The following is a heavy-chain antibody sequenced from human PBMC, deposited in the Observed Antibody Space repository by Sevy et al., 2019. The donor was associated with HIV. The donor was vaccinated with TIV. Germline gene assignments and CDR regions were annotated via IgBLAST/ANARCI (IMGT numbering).Heavy chain of an antibody. V-gene: IGHV1-18*04. D-gene: IGHD1-20*01. CDR3: ARGHRITGTSRPPDY. Sequence: ASVKVSSKTSGYTFTSYGISWVRQAPGQGLEWMGWISTYNGNTNYAQKLQGRVTMTTDTSTSTAYMEVRTLRSDDTAVYYCARGHRITGTSRPPDYWGQGTLVTVSS. CDR2: ISTYNGNT. CDR1: GYTFTSYG. J-gene: IGHJ4*02.